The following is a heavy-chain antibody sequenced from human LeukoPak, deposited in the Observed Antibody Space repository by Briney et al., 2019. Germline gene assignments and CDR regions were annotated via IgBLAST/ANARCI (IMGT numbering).Heavy chain of an antibody. CDR3: ATEGLRFLEWPPRY. J-gene: IGHJ4*02. D-gene: IGHD3-3*01. Sequence: ASVKVSCKVSGYTLTELSMHWVRQAPGKGLEWMGGFDPEDGETIYAQKFQGGVTMTEDTSTDTAYMELSSLRSEDTAVYYCATEGLRFLEWPPRYWGQGTLVTVSS. V-gene: IGHV1-24*01. CDR1: GYTLTELS. CDR2: FDPEDGET.